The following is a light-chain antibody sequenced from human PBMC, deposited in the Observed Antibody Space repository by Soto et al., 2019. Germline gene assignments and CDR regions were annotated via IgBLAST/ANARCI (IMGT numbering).Light chain of an antibody. CDR2: MNN. J-gene: IGLJ2*01. V-gene: IGLV1-47*01. CDR3: AAWDDSLSGRV. CDR1: TSNIGSNY. Sequence: QSVLTQPPSASGTPGQRVTISCSGSTSNIGSNYVYWYQQLPGTAPKLLIYMNNQRPSGVPDRFSGSTSGTSASLAISGLRSEDEDDYYCAAWDDSLSGRVFGGGTKLTVL.